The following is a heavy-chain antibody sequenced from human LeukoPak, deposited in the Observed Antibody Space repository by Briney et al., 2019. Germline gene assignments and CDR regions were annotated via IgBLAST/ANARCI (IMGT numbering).Heavy chain of an antibody. CDR2: IRSKTYRGTT. CDR3: TRVHITTYYRVDY. CDR1: GFTFSDYY. J-gene: IGHJ4*02. Sequence: GGSLRLSCAASGFTFSDYYMSWIRQAPGKGLEWVGFIRSKTYRGTTEFAASVKGRFTISRDDSKSIAYLQMNSLKTEDTAMYYCTRVHITTYYRVDYWGQGTLVTVSS. V-gene: IGHV3-49*03. D-gene: IGHD2/OR15-2a*01.